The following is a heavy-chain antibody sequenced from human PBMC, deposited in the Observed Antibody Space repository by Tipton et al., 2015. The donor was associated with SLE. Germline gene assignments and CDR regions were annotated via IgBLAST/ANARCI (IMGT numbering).Heavy chain of an antibody. Sequence: TLSLTCTVSGGSISSGSYYWSWIRQPAGKGLEWIGYIYYSGSTYYNPSLKSRVTISVDTSKNQFSLKLSSVTAADTAVYYCARSKALEWSPIDYWGQGTLVTVSS. J-gene: IGHJ4*02. V-gene: IGHV4-61*10. CDR2: IYYSGST. CDR3: ARSKALEWSPIDY. D-gene: IGHD3-3*01. CDR1: GGSISSGSYY.